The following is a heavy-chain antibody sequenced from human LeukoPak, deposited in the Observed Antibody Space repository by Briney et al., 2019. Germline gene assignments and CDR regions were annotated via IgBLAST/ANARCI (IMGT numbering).Heavy chain of an antibody. CDR3: ARVMDHGYSDY. D-gene: IGHD4/OR15-4a*01. CDR1: GGSISNYY. CDR2: IFYSGST. J-gene: IGHJ4*02. Sequence: SETLSLTCTVSGGSISNYYWSWIRQPPGKGLEFIGYIFYSGSTNYNPSLKSRVTISVDTSQNHFSLKLSSVTAADAAVYYCARVMDHGYSDYWGQGTLVTVSS. V-gene: IGHV4-59*01.